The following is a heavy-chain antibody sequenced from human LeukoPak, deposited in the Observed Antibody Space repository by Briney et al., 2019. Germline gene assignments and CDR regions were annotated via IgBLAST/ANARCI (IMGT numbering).Heavy chain of an antibody. CDR1: GGSISSGSYY. D-gene: IGHD1-26*01. Sequence: SQTLSLTCTVSGGSISSGSYYWSWIRQPAGKGLEWIGRIYTSGSTNYNPPLKSRVTISVDTSKNQFSLKLSSVTAADTAVYYCARSSGSYWYWGQGTLVTVSS. CDR2: IYTSGST. CDR3: ARSSGSYWY. V-gene: IGHV4-61*02. J-gene: IGHJ4*02.